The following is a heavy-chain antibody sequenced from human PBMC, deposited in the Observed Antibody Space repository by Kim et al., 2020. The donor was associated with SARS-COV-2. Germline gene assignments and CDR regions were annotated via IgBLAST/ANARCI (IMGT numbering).Heavy chain of an antibody. CDR3: EASDY. Sequence: IRDSGVRTHYADYVQGRFNISRDNSKRTLFLQMNSLRAEDTAVYYCEASDYWGQGSLVTVSS. V-gene: IGHV3-23*01. CDR2: IRDSGVRT. J-gene: IGHJ4*02.